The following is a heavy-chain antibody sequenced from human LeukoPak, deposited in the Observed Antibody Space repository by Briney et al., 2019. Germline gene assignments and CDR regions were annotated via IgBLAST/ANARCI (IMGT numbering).Heavy chain of an antibody. D-gene: IGHD5-12*01. CDR2: IYPGDSDA. Sequence: GESLKISCKASGYTFPIYWIAWVRQMPGKGLEWMGSIYPGDSDARYSPSFQFQVTISAAKSISTPYLPWSSLKAAYTAMTYCAREIRSGYVVDLCGQGTLVTVSS. J-gene: IGHJ4*02. CDR3: AREIRSGYVVDL. V-gene: IGHV5-51*01. CDR1: GYTFPIYW.